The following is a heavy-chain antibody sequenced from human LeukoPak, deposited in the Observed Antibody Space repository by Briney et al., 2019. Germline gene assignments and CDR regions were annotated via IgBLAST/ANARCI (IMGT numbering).Heavy chain of an antibody. CDR3: TRGRSTTGTSGTAREDY. CDR2: INPNSGAT. D-gene: IGHD1-1*01. CDR1: GYTFTDYF. V-gene: IGHV1-2*02. Sequence: ASVKVSCKATGYTFTDYFIHWVRQAPGQGLEWVGWINPNSGATKSAQRFQGRVTMTRDTSITTAYMELSTLTADDTAVCYCTRGRSTTGTSGTAREDYWGQGNLVTVSS. J-gene: IGHJ4*02.